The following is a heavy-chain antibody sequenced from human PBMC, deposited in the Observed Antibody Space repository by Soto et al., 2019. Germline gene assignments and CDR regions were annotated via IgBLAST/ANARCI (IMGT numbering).Heavy chain of an antibody. J-gene: IGHJ5*02. CDR1: GYTFTNYG. CDR3: ASGGGSVTYYYHYNWFDT. CDR2: INTYNCNT. V-gene: IGHV1-18*01. D-gene: IGHD3-10*01. Sequence: VQLVQSGAEVKKPGASVKVSCKASGYTFTNYGISWVRQAPGQGLEWMGWINTYNCNTNHAQKLQGRVTMTTDTSPSTADNELRCLRSDDAAVDYCASGGGSVTYYYHYNWFDTWGQGTLVTVSS.